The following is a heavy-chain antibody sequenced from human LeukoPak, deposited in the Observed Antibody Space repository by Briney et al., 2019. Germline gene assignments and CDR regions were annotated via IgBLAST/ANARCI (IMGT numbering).Heavy chain of an antibody. J-gene: IGHJ5*02. D-gene: IGHD3-3*01. Sequence: GGSLRLSCAASGFSVRDSAMHWVRQAPGKGLEWVAVMSYEETYKNYAEAVKGRFTISRDDSKNTLFLQMSSLRPEDTAVYYCARDFGVIRRSWGQGTLVSVSS. V-gene: IGHV3-30-3*01. CDR1: GFSVRDSA. CDR3: ARDFGVIRRS. CDR2: MSYEETYK.